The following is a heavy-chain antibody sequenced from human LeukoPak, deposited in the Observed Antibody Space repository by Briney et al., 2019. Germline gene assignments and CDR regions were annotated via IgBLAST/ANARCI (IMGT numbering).Heavy chain of an antibody. CDR2: IYSGGST. CDR1: GFTVSSNY. V-gene: IGHV3-66*01. Sequence: GGSLRLSCAASGFTVSSNYMSWVRQAPGKGLEWVSVIYSGGSTSYADSGKGRFTISRDNSKNTLYLQMNSLRAEDTAVYYCARDRGSMVRGVLGNWSDPWGQGTLVTASS. D-gene: IGHD3-10*01. J-gene: IGHJ5*02. CDR3: ARDRGSMVRGVLGNWSDP.